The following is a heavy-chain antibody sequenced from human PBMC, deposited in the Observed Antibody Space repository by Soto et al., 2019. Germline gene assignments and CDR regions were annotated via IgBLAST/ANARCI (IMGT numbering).Heavy chain of an antibody. J-gene: IGHJ5*02. D-gene: IGHD3-10*01. CDR2: ISYDGSNK. Sequence: GGSLRLSCAASGFIFSSYGMHWVRQAPGKGLEWVAVISYDGSNKYYADSVKGRFTISRDNSKNTLYLQMNSLRAEDTAVYYCARDGGGSYYLLNWFDPWGQGTLVTVSS. V-gene: IGHV3-33*05. CDR1: GFIFSSYG. CDR3: ARDGGGSYYLLNWFDP.